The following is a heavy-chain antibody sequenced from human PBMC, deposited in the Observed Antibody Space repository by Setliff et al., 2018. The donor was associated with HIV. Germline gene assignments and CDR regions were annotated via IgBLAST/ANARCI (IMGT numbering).Heavy chain of an antibody. CDR1: GGTFTTYG. V-gene: IGHV1-18*01. D-gene: IGHD6-19*01. Sequence: ASVKVSCKASGGTFTTYGISWVRQAPGHGLEWMGWISPYIGHTNYAQNFQGRVTMTIDTSTSTAYMELRSLRSDDTAVYFCARLGSGWSDSYYYAMDVWGQGTTVTVSS. J-gene: IGHJ6*02. CDR3: ARLGSGWSDSYYYAMDV. CDR2: ISPYIGHT.